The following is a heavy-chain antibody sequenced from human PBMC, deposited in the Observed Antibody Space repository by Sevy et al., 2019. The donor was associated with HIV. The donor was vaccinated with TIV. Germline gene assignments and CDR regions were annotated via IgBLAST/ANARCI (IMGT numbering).Heavy chain of an antibody. CDR1: GGSISSYY. Sequence: SETLSLTCTVSGGSISSYYWSWIRQPPGKGLEWIGYIYYSGSTNYNPSLKSRVTISVDTSKNQFSLKLSSVTAADTAVYCCARDGQYGDYFDYWGQGTLVTVSS. V-gene: IGHV4-59*01. J-gene: IGHJ4*02. D-gene: IGHD4-17*01. CDR2: IYYSGST. CDR3: ARDGQYGDYFDY.